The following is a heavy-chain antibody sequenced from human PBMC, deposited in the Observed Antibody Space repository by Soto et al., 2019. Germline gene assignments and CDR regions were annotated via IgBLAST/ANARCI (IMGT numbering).Heavy chain of an antibody. D-gene: IGHD6-19*01. Sequence: PSETLSLTCTVSGGSISSYYWSWIRQPPGKGLEWIGYIYYSGSTNYNPSLKSRVTISVDTSKNQFSLKLSSVTAADTAVYYCARVSSGWYDYYYYGMDVWGQGTKVTVSS. V-gene: IGHV4-59*01. CDR2: IYYSGST. CDR3: ARVSSGWYDYYYYGMDV. CDR1: GGSISSYY. J-gene: IGHJ6*02.